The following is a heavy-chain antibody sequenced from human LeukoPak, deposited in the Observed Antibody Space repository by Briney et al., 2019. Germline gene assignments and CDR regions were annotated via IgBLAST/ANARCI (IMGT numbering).Heavy chain of an antibody. CDR3: ARHRPVLLWFGGLYYFDY. V-gene: IGHV4-59*08. CDR1: GGSMSSYY. J-gene: IGHJ4*02. D-gene: IGHD3-10*01. CDR2: IYHSGST. Sequence: SETLSLTCSVSGGSMSSYYWSWIRQSPGKGLEWIGYIYHSGSTDYNSSLKSRVTISEDTSKKQFSLKLSSVTAADTAVYYCARHRPVLLWFGGLYYFDYWGQGTLVTVSS.